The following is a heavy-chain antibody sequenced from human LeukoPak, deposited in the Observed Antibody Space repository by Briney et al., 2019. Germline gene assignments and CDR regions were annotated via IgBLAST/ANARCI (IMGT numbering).Heavy chain of an antibody. CDR1: GYTFTDYY. V-gene: IGHV1-2*02. Sequence: GASVKVSCKASGYTFTDYYIHWVRHAPGQGPEWMGWINPNSGGTNYAQNFQGRVTMTRDTSISTAYMELSRLRYDDTAIYYCARNLAVAGSDYWGQGTLVTVSS. D-gene: IGHD6-19*01. CDR3: ARNLAVAGSDY. CDR2: INPNSGGT. J-gene: IGHJ4*02.